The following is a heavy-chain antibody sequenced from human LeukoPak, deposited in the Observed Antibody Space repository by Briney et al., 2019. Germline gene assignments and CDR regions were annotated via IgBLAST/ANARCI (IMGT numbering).Heavy chain of an antibody. V-gene: IGHV3-11*01. CDR3: ARDPAAHPAFDY. J-gene: IGHJ4*02. CDR1: VFTFSDYY. D-gene: IGHD6-6*01. Sequence: GGSLRLSCAASVFTFSDYYMSWIRQAPGKGLEWVSYISSSGSTIYYADSVKGRFTISRDNAKNSLYLQMNSLRAEDTAVYYCARDPAAHPAFDYWGQGTLVTVSS. CDR2: ISSSGSTI.